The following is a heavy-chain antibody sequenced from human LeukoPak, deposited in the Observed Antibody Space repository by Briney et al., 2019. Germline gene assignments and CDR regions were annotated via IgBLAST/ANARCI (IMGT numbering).Heavy chain of an antibody. CDR1: GGSISSNSYY. D-gene: IGHD6-19*01. CDR3: ARGVRGRYSSGWYTLVGYYYYYMDV. Sequence: SETLSLTCAVSGGSISSNSYYWGWIRQPPGKGLEWIGSIYYSGSTYYNPSLKSRVTISVDTSKNQFSLKLSSVTAADTAVYYCARGVRGRYSSGWYTLVGYYYYYMDVWGKGTTVTVSS. J-gene: IGHJ6*03. V-gene: IGHV4-39*01. CDR2: IYYSGST.